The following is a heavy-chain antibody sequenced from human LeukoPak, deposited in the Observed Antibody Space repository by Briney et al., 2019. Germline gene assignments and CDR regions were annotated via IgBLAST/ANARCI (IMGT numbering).Heavy chain of an antibody. Sequence: QPGGSLRLSCAASGLSVSAYYMSWVRQAPGKGLEWVSVIDSGGSGGSTYYADSVKGRFTISRDNSKNTLYLQMNSLRAEDTAVYYCAKDLHTSSSLVPFDYWGQGTLVAVSS. V-gene: IGHV3-53*01. D-gene: IGHD6-6*01. J-gene: IGHJ4*02. CDR3: AKDLHTSSSLVPFDY. CDR2: IDSGGSGGST. CDR1: GLSVSAYY.